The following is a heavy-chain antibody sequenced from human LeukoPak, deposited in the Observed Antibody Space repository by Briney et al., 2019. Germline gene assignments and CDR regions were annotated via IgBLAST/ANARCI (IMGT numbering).Heavy chain of an antibody. Sequence: ASVKVSCKASGYTFTSYYMHWVRQAPGQGLEWMGIINPSGGSTSYAQKFQGRVTMTSDTSTSTVYMELSSLRSEDTAVYYCARAFGVVVRTTNFDYWGQGTLVTVSS. CDR2: INPSGGST. CDR1: GYTFTSYY. CDR3: ARAFGVVVRTTNFDY. D-gene: IGHD3-3*01. V-gene: IGHV1-46*01. J-gene: IGHJ4*02.